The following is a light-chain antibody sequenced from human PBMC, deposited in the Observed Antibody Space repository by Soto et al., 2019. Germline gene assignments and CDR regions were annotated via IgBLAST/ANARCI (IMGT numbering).Light chain of an antibody. Sequence: DIQMTQSPSSLSASVGDRVTITCRASQSISSYLNWYQQKPGKAPKLPIYAASSLQSGVPSRFSGSGSGTDFTLTISSLQPEDFATYYCQQSYDTPPWAFGQGTKVEIK. V-gene: IGKV1-39*01. CDR2: AAS. CDR1: QSISSY. CDR3: QQSYDTPPWA. J-gene: IGKJ1*01.